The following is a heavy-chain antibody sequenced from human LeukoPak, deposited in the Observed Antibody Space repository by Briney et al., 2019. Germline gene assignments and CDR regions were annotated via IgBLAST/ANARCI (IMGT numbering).Heavy chain of an antibody. CDR3: ARDYKADY. CDR2: MSASGDET. J-gene: IGHJ3*01. Sequence: GGSLRLSCATSGFTFSSYAMTWVRQAPGKGLEWVSAMSASGDETKYADSVKGRFTISRDNSKNTLFLQINRLRGDDTAVYYCARDYKADYWGQGTMVTVSS. D-gene: IGHD1-1*01. CDR1: GFTFSSYA. V-gene: IGHV3-23*01.